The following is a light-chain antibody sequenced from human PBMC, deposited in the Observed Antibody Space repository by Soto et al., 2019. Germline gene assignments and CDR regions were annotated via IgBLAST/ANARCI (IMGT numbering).Light chain of an antibody. Sequence: QSALTQPRSVSGAPGQSVAISCTGTSSDIGAYDYVSWYQQHPGQAPNLMIYDVNKRPSGVPGRFFGSKSGNTASLTISGLQADDEADYYCCSYAGSCFVFGTGTKVTVL. CDR2: DVN. V-gene: IGLV2-11*01. J-gene: IGLJ1*01. CDR1: SSDIGAYDY. CDR3: CSYAGSCFV.